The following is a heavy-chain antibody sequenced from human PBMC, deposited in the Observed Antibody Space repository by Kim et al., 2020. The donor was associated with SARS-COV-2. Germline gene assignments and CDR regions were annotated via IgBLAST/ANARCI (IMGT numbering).Heavy chain of an antibody. CDR3: AKEGLASFWYFDL. J-gene: IGHJ2*01. V-gene: IGHV3-23*01. CDR1: EFTFSSYA. D-gene: IGHD2-15*01. CDR2: ISGNGGST. Sequence: GGSLRLSCTASEFTFSSYAMNWVRQAPGKGLEWVSLISGNGGSTYYADSVKGRFTISRDNSKNTLYLQMNSLRAEDTAVYYCAKEGLASFWYFDLWGRRTLVTVSS.